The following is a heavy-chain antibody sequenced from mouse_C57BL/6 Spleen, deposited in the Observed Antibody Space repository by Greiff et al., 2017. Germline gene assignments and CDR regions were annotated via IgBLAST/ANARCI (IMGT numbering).Heavy chain of an antibody. V-gene: IGHV1-82*01. J-gene: IGHJ4*01. Sequence: VQLQQSGPELVKPGASVKISCKASGYAFSSSWMNWVKQRPGKGLEWIGRIYPGDGDTNYNGKFKGKATLTADKSSSTAYMQLSSLTSEDSAVYFCAPTVAMDYWGQGTSVTVSS. CDR2: IYPGDGDT. CDR1: GYAFSSSW. D-gene: IGHD4-1*02. CDR3: APTVAMDY.